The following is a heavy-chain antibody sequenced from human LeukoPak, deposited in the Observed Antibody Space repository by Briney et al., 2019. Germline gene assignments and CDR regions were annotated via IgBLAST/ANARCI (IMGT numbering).Heavy chain of an antibody. D-gene: IGHD1-26*01. V-gene: IGHV3-53*01. CDR3: AKVGSGSYYLDY. Sequence: GGSLRLSCAASGFTVSSNYMSWVRQAPGKGLEWVSVIYSGGRTYYGDSVKGRFTFSRDNPKNTLYLQMNSLRAEDTAVYYCAKVGSGSYYLDYWGQGTLVTVSS. CDR1: GFTVSSNY. J-gene: IGHJ4*02. CDR2: IYSGGRT.